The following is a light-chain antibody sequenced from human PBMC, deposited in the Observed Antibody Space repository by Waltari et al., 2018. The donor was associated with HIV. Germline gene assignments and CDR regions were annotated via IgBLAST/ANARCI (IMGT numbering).Light chain of an antibody. CDR2: TNS. J-gene: IGLJ2*01. V-gene: IGLV1-40*01. Sequence: QSVLTQPPSVSGAPGQRVTISCTGSNSNIGAGYDVHWSQQLPGTAPKLLTYTNSNRPSGVPDRFSGSKSGTSASLAITGLQADDEAHYYCQSYDSSLSDSVVFGGGTTLTVL. CDR1: NSNIGAGYD. CDR3: QSYDSSLSDSVV.